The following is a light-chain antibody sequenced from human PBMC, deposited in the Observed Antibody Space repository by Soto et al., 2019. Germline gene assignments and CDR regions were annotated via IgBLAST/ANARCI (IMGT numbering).Light chain of an antibody. CDR1: SSDVGAYNY. J-gene: IGLJ1*01. Sequence: QSALTQPASVSGSPGQSITISCTGTSSDVGAYNYVSWYQHHPGKAPKLMIYDVSIRPSGVSNRFSGSKSGNTASLSISGLQAEDEADYYCSSYTSSGTHVFGTGTKVTVL. V-gene: IGLV2-14*03. CDR2: DVS. CDR3: SSYTSSGTHV.